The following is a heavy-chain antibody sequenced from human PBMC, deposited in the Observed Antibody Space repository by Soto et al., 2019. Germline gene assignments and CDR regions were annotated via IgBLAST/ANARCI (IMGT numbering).Heavy chain of an antibody. V-gene: IGHV1-18*01. CDR1: GYTFTSYG. Sequence: ASVKVSCKASGYTFTSYGISWVRQAPGQGLEWMGWISAYNGNTNYAQKLQGRVTMTTETSTSTAYMELRSLRSDDTAVYYCARDYVYCTNGVCQSNWFDPWGQGTLVTVSS. CDR3: ARDYVYCTNGVCQSNWFDP. J-gene: IGHJ5*02. D-gene: IGHD2-8*01. CDR2: ISAYNGNT.